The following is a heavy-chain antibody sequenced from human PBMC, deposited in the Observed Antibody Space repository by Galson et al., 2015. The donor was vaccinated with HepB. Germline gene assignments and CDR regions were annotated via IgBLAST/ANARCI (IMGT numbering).Heavy chain of an antibody. J-gene: IGHJ5*01. V-gene: IGHV7-4-1*02. D-gene: IGHD6-13*01. CDR2: INTNTGNP. CDR1: GYTFTSYA. Sequence: SVKVSCKASGYTFTSYAMNWVRQAPGQGLEWMGWINTNTGNPTYAQGFTGRFVFSLDTSVSTAYLQISSLKAEDTAVYYCARDRRSIAAAGHWFGYWGQGTLVTVSS. CDR3: ARDRRSIAAAGHWFGY.